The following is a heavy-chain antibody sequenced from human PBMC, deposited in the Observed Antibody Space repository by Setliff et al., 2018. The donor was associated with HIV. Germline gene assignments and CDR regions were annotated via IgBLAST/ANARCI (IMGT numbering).Heavy chain of an antibody. J-gene: IGHJ3*02. CDR2: IYPGDSDA. V-gene: IGHV5-51*01. CDR1: GYSFTNSW. Sequence: GESLKISCKGSGYSFTNSWIGWVRQMPGKGLEWMGIIYPGDSDAKYNPSVQGQVTISADKSISTAYLQWSNLKASDTAMYYCARGATGNLEALDIWGQGTMVTVSS. D-gene: IGHD6-13*01. CDR3: ARGATGNLEALDI.